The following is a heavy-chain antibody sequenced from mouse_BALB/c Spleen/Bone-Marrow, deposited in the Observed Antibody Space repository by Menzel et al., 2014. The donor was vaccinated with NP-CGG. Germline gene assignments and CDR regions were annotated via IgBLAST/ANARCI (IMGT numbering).Heavy chain of an antibody. CDR2: ISSGGSYT. CDR3: TRDGKGNYDYAMDY. D-gene: IGHD2-1*01. CDR1: GFTFSSYT. J-gene: IGHJ4*01. V-gene: IGHV5-6-4*01. Sequence: EVMLVESGGGLVKPGGSLKLSCAASGFTFSSYTMSWVRQTPEKRLEWVATISSGGSYTYYPDSVKGRFTISRDNAENTLYLQMSSLKSEDTAMYYCTRDGKGNYDYAMDYWGQGTSVTVSS.